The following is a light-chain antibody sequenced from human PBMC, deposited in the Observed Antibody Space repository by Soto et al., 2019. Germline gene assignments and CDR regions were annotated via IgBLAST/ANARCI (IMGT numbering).Light chain of an antibody. CDR3: QQFYNLPLT. CDR2: DSS. J-gene: IGKJ5*01. Sequence: DIQMTQSPSSLSASVGDRVTIICQASQDINNYLNWYQQKPGKAPKLLIYDSSNLEIGVPSRFSGSGYGTRFSFTISSLQPEDIATYYCQQFYNLPLTFGQGTRLDIK. CDR1: QDINNY. V-gene: IGKV1-33*01.